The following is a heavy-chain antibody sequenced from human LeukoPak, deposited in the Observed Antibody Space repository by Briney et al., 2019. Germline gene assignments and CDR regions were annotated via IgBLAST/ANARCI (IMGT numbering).Heavy chain of an antibody. J-gene: IGHJ4*02. CDR2: ISYDGGNN. CDR1: GFTFSSYW. CDR3: ARGGDYYYGSGLLDY. Sequence: GSLRLSCAASGFTFSSYWMSWVRQAPGKGLEGVAVISYDGGNNYYADSVKGRFTISRDNSKNTLYLQMNSLRAENTAVYYCARGGDYYYGSGLLDYWGQGTLVTVSS. V-gene: IGHV3-30-3*01. D-gene: IGHD3-10*01.